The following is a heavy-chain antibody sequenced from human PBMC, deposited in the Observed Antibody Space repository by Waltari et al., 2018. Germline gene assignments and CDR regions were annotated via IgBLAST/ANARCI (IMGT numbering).Heavy chain of an antibody. V-gene: IGHV4-61*02. CDR3: ARTTVTMFGNWFDP. CDR1: GGSISSGSYY. J-gene: IGHJ5*02. D-gene: IGHD4-17*01. CDR2: IYTSGST. Sequence: QVQLQESGPGLVKPSQTLSLTCTVSGGSISSGSYYWSWIRQPAGKGLEWIGRIYTSGSTNYNPSLKSRVTISVDTSKNQFSLKLSSVTAADTAVYYCARTTVTMFGNWFDPWGQGTLVTVSS.